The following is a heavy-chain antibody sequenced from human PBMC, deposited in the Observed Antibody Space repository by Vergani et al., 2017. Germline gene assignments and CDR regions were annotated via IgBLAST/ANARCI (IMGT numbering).Heavy chain of an antibody. CDR1: GFTFSDHY. CDR2: TRNNANSSTT. Sequence: EVQLVESGGGLVQPGGSLRLSCAASGFTFSDHYMDWVRQAPGKGLEWVGRTRNNANSSTTEYASSVKGRFTISRDDSTNSLYLQMNSLKTEDTAVYYCARESLGYDFTTFYYYYYMDVWGKGTTVTVSS. D-gene: IGHD3-3*01. CDR3: ARESLGYDFTTFYYYYYMDV. J-gene: IGHJ6*03. V-gene: IGHV3-72*01.